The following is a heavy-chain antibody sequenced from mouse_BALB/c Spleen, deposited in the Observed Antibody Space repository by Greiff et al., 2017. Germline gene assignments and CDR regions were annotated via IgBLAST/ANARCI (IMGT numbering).Heavy chain of an antibody. D-gene: IGHD2-3*01. CDR3: ARRWVPRAMDY. Sequence: EVQRVESGGDLVKPGGSLKLSCAASGFTFSSYGMSWVRQTPDKRLEWVATISSGGSYTYYPDSVKGRFTISRDNAKNTLYLQMSSLKSEDTAMYYCARRWVPRAMDYWGQGTSVTVSS. CDR2: ISSGGSYT. V-gene: IGHV5-6*01. J-gene: IGHJ4*01. CDR1: GFTFSSYG.